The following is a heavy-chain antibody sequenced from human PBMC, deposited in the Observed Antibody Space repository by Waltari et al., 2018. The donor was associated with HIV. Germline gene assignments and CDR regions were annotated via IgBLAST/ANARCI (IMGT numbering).Heavy chain of an antibody. V-gene: IGHV3-7*01. Sequence: EVQLVESGGGLVQPGGSLRLSCAASGFTFSSYWMSWVRQAPGKGLEWVANIKQDGSDKYYVDSVKGRCTMSRDNAKNSLYLQMNSPRAEDTAVYYCARVYSSSSGRALDSWGQGTLVTVSS. CDR3: ARVYSSSSGRALDS. CDR1: GFTFSSYW. CDR2: IKQDGSDK. J-gene: IGHJ5*01. D-gene: IGHD6-19*01.